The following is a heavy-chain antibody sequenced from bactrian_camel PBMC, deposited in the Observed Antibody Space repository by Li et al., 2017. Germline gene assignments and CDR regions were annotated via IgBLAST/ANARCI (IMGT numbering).Heavy chain of an antibody. CDR1: GHTYNSRYC. J-gene: IGHJ4*01. V-gene: IGHV3S55*01. CDR2: IDSDGMT. Sequence: HVQLVESGGGSVQAGGSLRLSCAASGHTYNSRYCMGWFRQAPAKEREQVAAIDSDGMTTYADSVKGRFTISKDSAKNTLYLQMNSLKPEDTAMYYCAADGWRLSHCFSGSWGYNYFGQGTQVTVS. CDR3: AADGWRLSHCFSGSWGYNY. D-gene: IGHD3*01.